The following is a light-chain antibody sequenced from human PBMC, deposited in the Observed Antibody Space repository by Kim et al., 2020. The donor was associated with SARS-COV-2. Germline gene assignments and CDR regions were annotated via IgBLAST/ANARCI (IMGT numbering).Light chain of an antibody. CDR2: DAS. V-gene: IGKV3-20*01. CDR3: QQYGGSPRT. J-gene: IGKJ1*01. CDR1: HVGSSY. Sequence: LSRGETAPPSWRARHVGSSYLAWYQQKPGQAPRLLIYDASNRATGIPDRFSGSGSGTDFTLIISRLEPEDFAVYYCQQYGGSPRTFGEGTKVDIK.